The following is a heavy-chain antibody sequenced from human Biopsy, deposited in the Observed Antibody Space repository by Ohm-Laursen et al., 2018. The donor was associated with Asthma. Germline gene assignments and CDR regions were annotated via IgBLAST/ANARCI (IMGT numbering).Heavy chain of an antibody. Sequence: SQTLSLTCTVSGASIKTDDHYWSWLRQPPGKGLEWFGFIHYSGSTSYNPSLKGGVTISVETSKNQFSLKLSSVTAADTAVYYCVRASVAASSNWFDPWGQGTLVTVSS. CDR3: VRASVAASSNWFDP. J-gene: IGHJ5*02. V-gene: IGHV4-30-4*01. D-gene: IGHD6-19*01. CDR1: GASIKTDDHY. CDR2: IHYSGST.